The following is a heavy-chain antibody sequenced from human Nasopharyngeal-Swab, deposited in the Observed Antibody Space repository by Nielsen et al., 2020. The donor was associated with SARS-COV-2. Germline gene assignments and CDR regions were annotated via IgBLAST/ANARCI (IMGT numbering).Heavy chain of an antibody. J-gene: IGHJ4*02. D-gene: IGHD6-19*01. V-gene: IGHV4-39*01. CDR2: IYYSVCT. CDR3: AGTPYSCGSYLGF. CDR1: GGSISSSSYY. Sequence: LETLSLTCTVSGGSISSSSYYWVWVRQPPGKVLEWIGSIYYSVCTYYNPSLKRPVTISIDKSKNQFSLNMLSVAAADTAVYYCAGTPYSCGSYLGFWGQGTLVTVSS.